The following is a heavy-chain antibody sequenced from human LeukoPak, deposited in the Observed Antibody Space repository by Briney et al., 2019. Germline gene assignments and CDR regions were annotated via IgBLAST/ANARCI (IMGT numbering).Heavy chain of an antibody. CDR1: GGSISGGGYY. CDR3: ARPGGYCSSTSCYEV. CDR2: IYYSGST. D-gene: IGHD2-2*01. J-gene: IGHJ4*02. Sequence: PSETLSLTCTVSGGSISGGGYYWSWIRQHPGKGLEWIGYIYYSGSTYYNPSLKSRVTISVDTSKNQFSLKLSSVTAADTAVYYCARPGGYCSSTSCYEVWGQGTLVTVSS. V-gene: IGHV4-31*03.